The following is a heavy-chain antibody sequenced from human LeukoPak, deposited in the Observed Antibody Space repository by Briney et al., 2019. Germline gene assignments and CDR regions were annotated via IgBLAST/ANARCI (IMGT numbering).Heavy chain of an antibody. CDR3: ARDXEAVASGFDX. CDR2: INAGNGNT. J-gene: IGHJ4*02. V-gene: IGHV1-3*01. D-gene: IGHD6-19*01. CDR1: GYTFTSYA. Sequence: ASVKVSCKAPGYTFTSYAMHWVRQAPGQRLEWMGWINAGNGNTKYSQKFQGRVTITRDTSASTAYMELSSLRSEDTAVYYCARDXEAVASGFDXWGQGTLVTVSS.